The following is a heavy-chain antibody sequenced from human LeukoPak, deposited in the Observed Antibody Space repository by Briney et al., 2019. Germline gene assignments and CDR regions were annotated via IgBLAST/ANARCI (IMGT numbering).Heavy chain of an antibody. CDR3: ARGRSSGYYYYRGVFDY. CDR2: INHSGST. CDR1: GGSFSGYY. V-gene: IGHV4-34*01. J-gene: IGHJ4*02. Sequence: SETLSLTCAVYGGSFSGYYWSWIRQPPGKGLGWIGEINHSGSTNYNPSLKSRVTISVDTSKNQFSLKLSSVTAADTAVYYCARGRSSGYYYYRGVFDYWGQGTLVTVSS. D-gene: IGHD3-22*01.